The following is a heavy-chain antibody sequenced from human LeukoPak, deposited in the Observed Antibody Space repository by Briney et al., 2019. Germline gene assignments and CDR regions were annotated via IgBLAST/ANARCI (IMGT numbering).Heavy chain of an antibody. CDR1: GYTFTSYG. J-gene: IGHJ3*02. CDR2: ISVYNGNT. V-gene: IGHV1-18*01. CDR3: ARDISMIVVVKNAFEI. Sequence: ASVKVSCKASGYTFTSYGISWVRQAPGQGLEWMGWISVYNGNTNYAQKLQGRVTMTTDTSTSTAYMELRSLRSDDTAMYYCARDISMIVVVKNAFEIWGQGTMATVSS. D-gene: IGHD3-22*01.